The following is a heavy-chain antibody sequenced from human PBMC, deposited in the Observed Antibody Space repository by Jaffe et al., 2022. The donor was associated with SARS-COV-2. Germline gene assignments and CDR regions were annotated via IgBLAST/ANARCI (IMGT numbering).Heavy chain of an antibody. V-gene: IGHV5-51*01. CDR2: IYPDRSDT. CDR1: GYRFSDYW. Sequence: EVQMVQSGAEVKKPGESLKITCKGSGYRFSDYWIGWVRQMPGKGLEWMGIIYPDRSDTRYSPSFQGQVTISADKSVTTAYLQWSSLKASDSAMYFCVRFNGGTFPNPRLDPWGQGTLVTVSS. D-gene: IGHD2-8*01. J-gene: IGHJ5*02. CDR3: VRFNGGTFPNPRLDP.